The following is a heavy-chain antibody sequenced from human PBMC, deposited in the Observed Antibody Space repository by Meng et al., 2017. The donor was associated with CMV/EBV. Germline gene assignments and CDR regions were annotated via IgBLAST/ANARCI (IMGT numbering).Heavy chain of an antibody. J-gene: IGHJ2*01. CDR1: GGSISSYY. Sequence: SETLSLTCTVSGGSISSYYWSWIRQPPGKGLEWIGYIYYSGSTNYNPSLKSRVTISVDTSKNQFSLKLSSVTAADTAVYYCAGGLVVPAAIRDWYFDLWGRGTLVTVSS. V-gene: IGHV4-59*01. CDR2: IYYSGST. D-gene: IGHD2-2*02. CDR3: AGGLVVPAAIRDWYFDL.